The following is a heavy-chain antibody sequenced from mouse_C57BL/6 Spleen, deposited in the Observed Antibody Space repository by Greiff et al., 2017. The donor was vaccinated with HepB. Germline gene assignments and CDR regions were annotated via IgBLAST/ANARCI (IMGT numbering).Heavy chain of an antibody. Sequence: EVKLVESGPELVKPGASVKISCKASGYTFTDYYMNWVKQSHGKSLEWIGDINPNNGGTSYNQKFKGKATLTVDKSSSTAYMELRSLTSEDSAVYYCARSGELTGTYYAMDYWGQGTSVTVSS. J-gene: IGHJ4*01. CDR2: INPNNGGT. V-gene: IGHV1-26*01. D-gene: IGHD4-1*01. CDR3: ARSGELTGTYYAMDY. CDR1: GYTFTDYY.